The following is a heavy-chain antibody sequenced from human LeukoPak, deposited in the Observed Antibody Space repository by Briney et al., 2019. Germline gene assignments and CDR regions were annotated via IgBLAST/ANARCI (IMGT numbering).Heavy chain of an antibody. J-gene: IGHJ6*03. CDR2: ISAYNGNT. V-gene: IGHV1-18*01. CDR3: ARSGGSRISRVEWGPEGPVSDYYYYYMDV. D-gene: IGHD1-26*01. CDR1: GYTFTSYG. Sequence: ASVKVSCKASGYTFTSYGISWVRQAPGQGLEWMGWISAYNGNTNYAQKLQGRVTMTTDTSTSTAYMELRSLRSDDTAVYYCARSGGSRISRVEWGPEGPVSDYYYYYMDVWGKGTTVTVPS.